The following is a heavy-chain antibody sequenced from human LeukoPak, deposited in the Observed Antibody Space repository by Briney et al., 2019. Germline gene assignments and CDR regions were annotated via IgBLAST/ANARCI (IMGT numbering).Heavy chain of an antibody. D-gene: IGHD1-14*01. Sequence: GGSLRLSCAASGFTFSSYGMRWVRQAPGKGLEWVAFIRYDGSNKYYADSVKGRFTISRDNSKNTLYLQMNSLRAEDTAVYYCANSGTTGPTRAQVYYYYYMDVWGKGTTVTVSS. J-gene: IGHJ6*03. V-gene: IGHV3-30*02. CDR1: GFTFSSYG. CDR3: ANSGTTGPTRAQVYYYYYMDV. CDR2: IRYDGSNK.